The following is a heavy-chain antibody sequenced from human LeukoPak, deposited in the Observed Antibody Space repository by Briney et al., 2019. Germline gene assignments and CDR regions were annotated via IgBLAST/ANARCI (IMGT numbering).Heavy chain of an antibody. J-gene: IGHJ6*03. CDR3: ARDFYGDYSHYYYMDV. D-gene: IGHD4-17*01. Sequence: ASVKVSCKASGYTFTSYGISWVRQAPGQGLEWMGWISAYNGNTNYSQKLQGRVTITTDTATSTAYMELRSLRSDDTAVYYCARDFYGDYSHYYYMDVWGKGTTVTVSS. CDR1: GYTFTSYG. V-gene: IGHV1-18*01. CDR2: ISAYNGNT.